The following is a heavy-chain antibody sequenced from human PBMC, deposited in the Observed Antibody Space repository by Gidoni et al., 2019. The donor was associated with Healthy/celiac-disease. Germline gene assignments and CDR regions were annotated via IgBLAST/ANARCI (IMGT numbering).Heavy chain of an antibody. D-gene: IGHD3-10*01. CDR1: GGSISSGGYY. Sequence: QVQLQESGPGLVKPSQTLSLTCTVPGGSISSGGYYWSWIRQHPGKGLEWIGYIYYSGSTYYNPSLKSRVTISVDTSKNQFSLKLSSVTAADTAVYYCARESPGSGKNTPPLVDYWGQGTLVTVSS. V-gene: IGHV4-31*03. CDR2: IYYSGST. CDR3: ARESPGSGKNTPPLVDY. J-gene: IGHJ4*02.